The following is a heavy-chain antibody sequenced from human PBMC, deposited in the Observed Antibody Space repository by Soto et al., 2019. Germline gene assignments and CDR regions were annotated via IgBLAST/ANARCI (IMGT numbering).Heavy chain of an antibody. D-gene: IGHD1-1*01. CDR2: IYCDDDK. CDR1: GFSLTTAGMG. V-gene: IGHV2-5*02. Sequence: QITLKESGPPLVKPTQTLTLTCTFSGFSLTTAGMGVGWIRQPPGKALEWLAIIYCDDDKRYSPSLKSRLTLTKATSKNQVVLTMSSKDPVDTGTYYCAQYLYYNSLSFDHWGQGTLVTVSS. J-gene: IGHJ4*02. CDR3: AQYLYYNSLSFDH.